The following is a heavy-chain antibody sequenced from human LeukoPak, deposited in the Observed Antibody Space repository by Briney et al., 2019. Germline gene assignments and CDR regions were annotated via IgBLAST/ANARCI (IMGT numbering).Heavy chain of an antibody. D-gene: IGHD3-22*01. J-gene: IGHJ6*02. CDR1: GGSFSGYY. Sequence: PSETLSLTCAVYGGSFSGYYWSWIRQPPGRGLEWIGEINHSGSTNYNPSLKSRVTISVDTSKNQFSLKLSSVTAADTAVYYCARGPYYYDSSGYYYLDFYYYYGMDVWGQGTTVTVSS. CDR2: INHSGST. CDR3: ARGPYYYDSSGYYYLDFYYYYGMDV. V-gene: IGHV4-34*01.